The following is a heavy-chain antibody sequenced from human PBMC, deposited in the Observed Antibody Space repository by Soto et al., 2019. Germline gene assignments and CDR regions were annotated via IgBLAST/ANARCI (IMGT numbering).Heavy chain of an antibody. CDR3: ARGWGAGEYFDY. V-gene: IGHV4-59*01. D-gene: IGHD7-27*01. Sequence: SETLSLTCTVSGGSISSYYWSWIRQPPGKGLEWIGYIYYSGSTNYNPSLKSRVTISVDTSKNQFSLKLSSVTAADTAVYYCARGWGAGEYFDYWGQGTLVTVSS. CDR2: IYYSGST. J-gene: IGHJ4*02. CDR1: GGSISSYY.